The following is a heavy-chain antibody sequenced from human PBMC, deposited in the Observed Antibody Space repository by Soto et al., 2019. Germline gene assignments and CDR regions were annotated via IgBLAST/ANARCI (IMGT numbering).Heavy chain of an antibody. D-gene: IGHD6-13*01. CDR3: VGDTMRASAAASLDY. CDR1: GFTFITYE. CDR2: ISVSGNII. Sequence: GGSLRLSCAASGFTFITYEFNWVRQAPGRGLEWISYISVSGNIIKYADSVKGRFTISRDNAENSLHLHMSSLRVDDTAVYFCVGDTMRASAAASLDYWGQGTQVTVSS. J-gene: IGHJ4*02. V-gene: IGHV3-48*03.